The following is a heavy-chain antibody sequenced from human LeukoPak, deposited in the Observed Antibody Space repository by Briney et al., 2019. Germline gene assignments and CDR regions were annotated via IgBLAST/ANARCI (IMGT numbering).Heavy chain of an antibody. CDR2: INWNGGST. Sequence: GGSLRLSCAASGFTFDDYGMSWVRQAPGKGLEWVSGINWNGGSTGYADSVKGRFTISRDNAKNSLYLQMNSLRAEDTALYHCASSCSSTSCYGRDAWGKGTTVTVSS. V-gene: IGHV3-20*01. D-gene: IGHD2-2*01. CDR1: GFTFDDYG. CDR3: ASSCSSTSCYGRDA. J-gene: IGHJ6*04.